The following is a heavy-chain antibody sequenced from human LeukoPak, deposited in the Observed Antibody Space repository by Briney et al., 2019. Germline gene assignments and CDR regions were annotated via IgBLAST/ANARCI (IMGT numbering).Heavy chain of an antibody. CDR2: IKSKTDGGTT. D-gene: IGHD1-26*01. J-gene: IGHJ4*02. V-gene: IGHV3-15*01. CDR1: GFTFNNAW. CDR3: TTGVKWELPFDY. Sequence: GGSLRLSCAASGFTFNNAWMTWVRQAPGKGLEWVGRIKSKTDGGTTDYAALVKGRFTISRDDSKNTLHLQMNSLKTEDTAVYYCTTGVKWELPFDYWGQGTLVTVSS.